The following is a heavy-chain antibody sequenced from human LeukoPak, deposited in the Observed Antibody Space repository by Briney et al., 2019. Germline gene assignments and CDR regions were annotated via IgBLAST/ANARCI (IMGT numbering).Heavy chain of an antibody. Sequence: GESLKISCKGSGYSFTSYWIGWVRQMPGKGPEWMGIIYPGDSDTRYSPSFQGQVTISADKSISTAYLQWSSLKASDTAMFYCATSESQTKFDYWGQGTLVTVSS. CDR2: IYPGDSDT. J-gene: IGHJ4*02. D-gene: IGHD1/OR15-1a*01. CDR3: ATSESQTKFDY. CDR1: GYSFTSYW. V-gene: IGHV5-51*01.